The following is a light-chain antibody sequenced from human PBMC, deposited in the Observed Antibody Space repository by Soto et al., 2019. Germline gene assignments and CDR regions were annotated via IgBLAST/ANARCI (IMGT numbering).Light chain of an antibody. Sequence: QSVLTQPPSASGTPGQRVTISCSGSSSNIGGNTVNWYQQLPGTAPKLLIYANKQRPSGVPDRFSGSKSGTSASLTISGLQSEDEADYYCAAWDDSLDGQVFGGGTQLTVL. CDR1: SSNIGGNT. J-gene: IGLJ3*02. V-gene: IGLV1-44*01. CDR3: AAWDDSLDGQV. CDR2: ANK.